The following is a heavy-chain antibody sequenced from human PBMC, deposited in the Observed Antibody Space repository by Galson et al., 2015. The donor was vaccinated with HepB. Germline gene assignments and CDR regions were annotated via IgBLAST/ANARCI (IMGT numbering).Heavy chain of an antibody. CDR2: ISYDGSNK. Sequence: SLRLSCAASGLAFRKNGIHWVRQAPGKGLEWVAVISYDGSNKEYADSVKGRFIISRDNSKNTVYLQMNSLRTEDTAVYFCANEGQWLKAHFDYWGQGTRGIVSS. J-gene: IGHJ4*02. V-gene: IGHV3-30*18. D-gene: IGHD6-19*01. CDR1: GLAFRKNG. CDR3: ANEGQWLKAHFDY.